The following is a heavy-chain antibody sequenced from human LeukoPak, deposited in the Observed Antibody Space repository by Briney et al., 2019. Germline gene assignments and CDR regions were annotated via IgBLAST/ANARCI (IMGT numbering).Heavy chain of an antibody. CDR3: ARDLGWDNITSFHF. Sequence: GGSLRLSCVASGFSTYSNYMSWVRQPPGKGLEWVSVVYSGGSTNHAESVRGRFIVSRDLPRNTIYLQMNDLRPEDTAVYYCARDLGWDNITSFHFWGQGVLVTVSS. J-gene: IGHJ4*02. CDR2: VYSGGST. CDR1: GFSTYSNY. D-gene: IGHD1-26*01. V-gene: IGHV3-66*02.